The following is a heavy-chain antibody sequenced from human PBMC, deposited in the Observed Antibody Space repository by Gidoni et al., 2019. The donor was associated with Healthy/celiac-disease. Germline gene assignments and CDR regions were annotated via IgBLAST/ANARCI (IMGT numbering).Heavy chain of an antibody. CDR1: GFTVSNAW. V-gene: IGHV3-15*01. J-gene: IGHJ4*02. CDR3: TTLLWFGELLFDY. CDR2: IKSKTDGGTT. Sequence: EVQLVESGGGLVKPGGSLRLSCAASGFTVSNAWMSWVRQAPGKGLEWVGRIKSKTDGGTTDYAAPVKGRFTISRDDSKNTLYLQMNSLKTEDTAVYYCTTLLWFGELLFDYWGQGTLVTVSS. D-gene: IGHD3-10*01.